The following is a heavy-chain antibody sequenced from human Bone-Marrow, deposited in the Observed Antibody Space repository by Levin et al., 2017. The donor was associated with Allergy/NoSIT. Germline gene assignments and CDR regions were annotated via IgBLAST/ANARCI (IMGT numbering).Heavy chain of an antibody. CDR1: GFTFSDYA. CDR2: ISPYNGIT. V-gene: IGHV1-18*01. Sequence: ASVKVSCKASGFTFSDYAIAWVRQAPGQGLEWMGWISPYNGITNFAQNLQGRLTMTTDTSTDIAYMELRSLTFDDTALYYCARVSDTALNYWAQGTLVTVSS. J-gene: IGHJ4*02. CDR3: ARVSDTALNY. D-gene: IGHD5/OR15-5a*01.